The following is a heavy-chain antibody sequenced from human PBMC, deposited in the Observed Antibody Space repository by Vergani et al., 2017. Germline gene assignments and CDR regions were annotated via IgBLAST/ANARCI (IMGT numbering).Heavy chain of an antibody. J-gene: IGHJ4*02. CDR3: ARGWVSGWYGELGY. CDR2: IYYSENK. V-gene: IGHV4-39*01. D-gene: IGHD6-19*01. CDR1: GGSITYGAFY. Sequence: QLQLQESGPGLVKPSETLSLTCTVSGGSITYGAFYWGWIRQSPGKGLEWIGSIYYSENKFYNPSLESRVTLSIDTTKNQFSLKLKSVTAADTAVYYCARGWVSGWYGELGYWGQGTLVTVSS.